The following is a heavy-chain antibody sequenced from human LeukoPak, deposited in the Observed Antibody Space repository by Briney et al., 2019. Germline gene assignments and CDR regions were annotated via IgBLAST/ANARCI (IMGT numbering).Heavy chain of an antibody. D-gene: IGHD3-3*01. V-gene: IGHV4-59*12. CDR3: ARDVDFWSGYSRYNWFDP. CDR2: IYYSGST. J-gene: IGHJ5*02. CDR1: GGSISSYY. Sequence: SETLSLTCTVSGGSISSYYWSWIRQPPGKGLEWIGYIYYSGSTNYNPSLKSRVTISVDTSKNQFSLKLSSVTAADTAVYYCARDVDFWSGYSRYNWFDPWGQGTLVTVSS.